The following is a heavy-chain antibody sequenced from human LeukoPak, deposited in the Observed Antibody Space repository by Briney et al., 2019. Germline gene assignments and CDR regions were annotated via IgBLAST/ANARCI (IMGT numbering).Heavy chain of an antibody. J-gene: IGHJ2*01. V-gene: IGHV4-61*01. CDR3: ASEYRSDSYFDL. CDR1: GGSVSRSNYY. CDR2: MYYSGST. D-gene: IGHD6-19*01. Sequence: SETLSLTCNVSGGSVSRSNYYWTWIRQPPGKGLEWIGYMYYSGSTYYNPSLKSRVTISIDTFKNQFSLKLSSVTAADTAVYYCASEYRSDSYFDLWGRGTLVTVSS.